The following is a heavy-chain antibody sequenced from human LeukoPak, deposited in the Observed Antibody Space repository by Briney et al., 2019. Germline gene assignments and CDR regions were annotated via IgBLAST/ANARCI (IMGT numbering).Heavy chain of an antibody. V-gene: IGHV1-18*01. Sequence: GASVKVSCKVSGYIFTVYGISWVRQAPGQGLEWMGWINTFSGGTYYAQKFQGRVTMTTDTSTSTAYMDLRSLRSDDTAVYYCARWRYDFWSGYSDYWGQGTLVTVSS. D-gene: IGHD3-3*01. CDR1: GYIFTVYG. J-gene: IGHJ4*02. CDR3: ARWRYDFWSGYSDY. CDR2: INTFSGGT.